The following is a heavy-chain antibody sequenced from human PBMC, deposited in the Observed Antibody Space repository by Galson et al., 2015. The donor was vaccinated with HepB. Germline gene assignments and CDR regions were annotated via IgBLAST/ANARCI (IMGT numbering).Heavy chain of an antibody. CDR1: GGSINNYY. D-gene: IGHD1-26*01. J-gene: IGHJ5*02. CDR3: ARVSGLAGASFRWFDP. Sequence: SETLSLTCTVSGGSINNYYWSWIRQPPGEGLEWIGYIYYSGSTNYNPSLKSRVTISVDTSKNQFSLKLSSVTAADTAVYYCARVSGLAGASFRWFDPWGQGTLVTVSS. V-gene: IGHV4-59*01. CDR2: IYYSGST.